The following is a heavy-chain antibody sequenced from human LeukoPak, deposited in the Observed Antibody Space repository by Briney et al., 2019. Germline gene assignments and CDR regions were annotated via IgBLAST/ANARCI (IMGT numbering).Heavy chain of an antibody. CDR1: GGSFSGHY. Sequence: PSETLSLTCAVYGGSFSGHYWTWLREPPGEGREWGGEINHNGITNYNPSLKRRDTLSVDTSKNQFSLELRSVTAADTAVYYCARSVSGGLECDSWAQGSLVTVSS. J-gene: IGHJ4*02. D-gene: IGHD3-16*01. V-gene: IGHV4-34*01. CDR2: INHNGIT. CDR3: ARSVSGGLECDS.